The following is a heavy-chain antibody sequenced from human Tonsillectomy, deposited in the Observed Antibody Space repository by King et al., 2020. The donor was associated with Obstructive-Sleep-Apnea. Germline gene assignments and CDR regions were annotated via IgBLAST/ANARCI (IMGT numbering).Heavy chain of an antibody. D-gene: IGHD3-22*01. V-gene: IGHV5-51*01. J-gene: IGHJ4*02. CDR1: EYGFANYW. CDR2: VYPCDSDT. Sequence: QLVQSGAEVKKPGESLRISCKGSEYGFANYWIAWVRQMPGEGLEWMGIVYPCDSDTTYNPSFQGHVTFSTDKSIKTTYLQWSSLKASDTAIYYCVRYDTAGYLDYWGQGTPVTVSS. CDR3: VRYDTAGYLDY.